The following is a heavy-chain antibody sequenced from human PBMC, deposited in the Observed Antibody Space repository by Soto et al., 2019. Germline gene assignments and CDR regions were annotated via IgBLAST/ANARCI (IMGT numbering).Heavy chain of an antibody. CDR1: GGSISSSSYY. J-gene: IGHJ6*02. D-gene: IGHD3-3*01. CDR3: ARDGGPVAYDFWSGYYRSYYYYGMDV. Sequence: LTLTCTVSGGSISSSSYYWGWIRQPPGKGLEWIGSIYYSGSTYYNPSLKSRVTISVDTSKNQFSLKLSSVTAADTAVYYCARDGGPVAYDFWSGYYRSYYYYGMDVWGQGTTVTVSS. V-gene: IGHV4-39*02. CDR2: IYYSGST.